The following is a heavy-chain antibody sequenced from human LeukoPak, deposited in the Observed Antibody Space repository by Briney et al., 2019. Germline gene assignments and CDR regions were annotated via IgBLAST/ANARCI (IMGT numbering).Heavy chain of an antibody. Sequence: SQTLSLTCTVSGGSISSGGYYWSWIRQHPGKGLEWIGYIYYSGSTYYNPSLKSRVTISVDTSKNQFSLKLSSVTAADTAVYYCAREVYSTKHVYYYYYYMDVWGKGTTVTISS. CDR1: GGSISSGGYY. D-gene: IGHD4-11*01. J-gene: IGHJ6*03. V-gene: IGHV4-31*03. CDR2: IYYSGST. CDR3: AREVYSTKHVYYYYYYMDV.